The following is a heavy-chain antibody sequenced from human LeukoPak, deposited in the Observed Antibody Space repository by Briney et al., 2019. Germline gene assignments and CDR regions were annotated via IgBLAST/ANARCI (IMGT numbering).Heavy chain of an antibody. Sequence: SETLSLTCTVSGYSISSGYYWGWIRQPPGKGLEWIGSIYHSGSTYYNPSLKSRVTISVDTSKNQFSLKLSSVTAADTAVYYCARDQYSYGYGAFYYYYYYMDVWGKGTTVTVSS. D-gene: IGHD5-18*01. V-gene: IGHV4-38-2*02. CDR2: IYHSGST. CDR3: ARDQYSYGYGAFYYYYYYMDV. CDR1: GYSISSGYY. J-gene: IGHJ6*03.